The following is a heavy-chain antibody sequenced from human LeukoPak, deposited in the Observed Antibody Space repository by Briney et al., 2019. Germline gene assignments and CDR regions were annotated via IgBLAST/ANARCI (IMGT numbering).Heavy chain of an antibody. CDR1: GFTFSSYS. J-gene: IGHJ4*02. CDR3: ATSRGSWPDYFDY. V-gene: IGHV3-48*04. CDR2: ISTSGSTI. D-gene: IGHD6-13*01. Sequence: GGSLRLSCAASGFTFSSYSMNWVRQAPGKGLDWVSYISTSGSTIYYADSVKGRFTISRDNAKNSLYLQMNSLRAEDTAVYYCATSRGSWPDYFDYWGQGTLVTVSS.